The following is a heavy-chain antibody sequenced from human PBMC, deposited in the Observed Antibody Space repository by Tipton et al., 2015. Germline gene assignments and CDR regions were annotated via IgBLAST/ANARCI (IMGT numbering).Heavy chain of an antibody. Sequence: QSGAEVKKPGASVKVSCKASDYTFTRYGISWVRQAPGQGLEWMGWISAYNGNTNYAQKLQGRVTMTTDTSTSTAYMELRSLRSDDTAVFYCARDPRYYYGSGGLYYFDYWGQGTLVTVSS. CDR2: ISAYNGNT. V-gene: IGHV1-18*01. CDR1: DYTFTRYG. CDR3: ARDPRYYYGSGGLYYFDY. D-gene: IGHD3-10*01. J-gene: IGHJ4*02.